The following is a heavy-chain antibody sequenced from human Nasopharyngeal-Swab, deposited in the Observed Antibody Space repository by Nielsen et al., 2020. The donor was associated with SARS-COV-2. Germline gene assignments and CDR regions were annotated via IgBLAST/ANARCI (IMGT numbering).Heavy chain of an antibody. CDR2: IYHSGST. CDR3: ARRYGDFWSGHYFDY. Sequence: SETLSLTCAVSGYSISSGYYWGLIRQPPGKGLEWIGSIYHSGSTYYNPSLKSRVTISVDTSKNQFSLKLSSVTAADTAVYYCARRYGDFWSGHYFDYWGQGTLVTVSS. J-gene: IGHJ4*02. V-gene: IGHV4-38-2*01. CDR1: GYSISSGYY. D-gene: IGHD3-3*01.